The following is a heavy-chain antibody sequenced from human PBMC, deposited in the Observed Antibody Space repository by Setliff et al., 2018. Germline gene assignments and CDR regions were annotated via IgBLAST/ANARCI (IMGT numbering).Heavy chain of an antibody. CDR3: ARHEDRNKCTSSSCYRENDAFDV. V-gene: IGHV5-51*01. CDR1: GYIFTNYW. J-gene: IGHJ3*01. Sequence: GESLKISCQASGYIFTNYWIGWVRQMPGKGLEWMGVIYPGDSDTRYSPSFQGQVTISADKSINTAYLQWSSLKASDTAIYYCARHEDRNKCTSSSCYRENDAFDVWGQGAMVTVSS. D-gene: IGHD2-2*01. CDR2: IYPGDSDT.